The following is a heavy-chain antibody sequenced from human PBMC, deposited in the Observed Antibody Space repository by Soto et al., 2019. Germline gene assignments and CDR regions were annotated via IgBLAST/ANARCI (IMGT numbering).Heavy chain of an antibody. Sequence: SVKVSCKASGDTFSGYAISWVRQAPGQGLEWMGGINPIFGTANYAQKFQGRVTITADESTSTAYMELSSLRSEDTAVYYCARDPKGWDSRGIRRGVFYYYYVMDVWGQGTTVTVSS. D-gene: IGHD3-10*01. V-gene: IGHV1-69*13. CDR1: GDTFSGYA. CDR2: INPIFGTA. J-gene: IGHJ6*02. CDR3: ARDPKGWDSRGIRRGVFYYYYVMDV.